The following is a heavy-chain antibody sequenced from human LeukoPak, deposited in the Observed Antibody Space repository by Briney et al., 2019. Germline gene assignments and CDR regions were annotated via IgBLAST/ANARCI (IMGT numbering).Heavy chain of an antibody. CDR1: GFTFSSND. J-gene: IGHJ4*02. Sequence: GGSLRLSCAASGFTFSSNDMHWVRQAPGKGLEWVAFIRDDGSNKYYADSVKGRFTISRDNSKNTLYLQMNSLRAEDTAVYYCAKVTTVTTGFDYWGQGTLVTVSS. D-gene: IGHD4-17*01. CDR2: IRDDGSNK. V-gene: IGHV3-30*02. CDR3: AKVTTVTTGFDY.